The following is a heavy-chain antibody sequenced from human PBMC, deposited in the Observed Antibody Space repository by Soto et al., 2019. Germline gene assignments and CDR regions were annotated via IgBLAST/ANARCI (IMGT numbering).Heavy chain of an antibody. D-gene: IGHD4-17*01. V-gene: IGHV1-69*01. Sequence: QVQLVQSGAEVKKPGSSVKVSCKASGGTFSSYAISWVRQAPGQGLEWMGGIIPIFGTANYAQKFQGRVTITADESTSTAYMELSSLTSEDTAVYYCARDPTVTTLGGGWFDPWGQGTLVTVSS. CDR1: GGTFSSYA. CDR3: ARDPTVTTLGGGWFDP. J-gene: IGHJ5*02. CDR2: IIPIFGTA.